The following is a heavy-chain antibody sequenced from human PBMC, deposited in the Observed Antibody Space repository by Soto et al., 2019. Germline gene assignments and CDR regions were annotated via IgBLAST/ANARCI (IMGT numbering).Heavy chain of an antibody. D-gene: IGHD3-3*01. CDR2: INSDGSST. CDR1: GFTFSSYW. Sequence: GGSLRLSCAASGFTFSSYWMHWVRQAPGKGLVWVSRINSDGSSTSYADSVKGRFTISRDNAKNTLYLQMNSLRAEDTAVYYCARDRIFGVGPYYYYGMDVWGQGTTVTVSS. CDR3: ARDRIFGVGPYYYYGMDV. J-gene: IGHJ6*02. V-gene: IGHV3-74*01.